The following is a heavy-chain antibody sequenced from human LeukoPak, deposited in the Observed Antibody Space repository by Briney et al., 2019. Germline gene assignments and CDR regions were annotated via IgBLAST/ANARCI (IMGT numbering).Heavy chain of an antibody. D-gene: IGHD3-3*01. V-gene: IGHV4-4*07. Sequence: SETLSLTCTVSGGSISSYYWSWIRQPAGKGLEWIGRIYTSGSTNYNPSLKSRVTMSVDTSKNKFSLKLSSVTAADTAVYYCARGDYDFWSGRGAFDIWGQGTMVTVSS. CDR2: IYTSGST. CDR3: ARGDYDFWSGRGAFDI. CDR1: GGSISSYY. J-gene: IGHJ3*02.